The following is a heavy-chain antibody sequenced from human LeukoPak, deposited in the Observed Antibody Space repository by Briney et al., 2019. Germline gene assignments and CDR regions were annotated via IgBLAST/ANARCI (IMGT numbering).Heavy chain of an antibody. D-gene: IGHD4-17*01. CDR2: IFSTGIT. CDR1: GGSISGYY. V-gene: IGHV4-59*01. J-gene: IGHJ4*02. CDR3: ARGSDGDYGGGGDY. Sequence: PSETLSLTCTVSGGSISGYYWGWIRQTPGKGLEWIGYIFSTGITKFNPSLWNRVTMSVDTSKKQLSMRLISVTAADTAVYYCARGSDGDYGGGGDYWGQGTLVTVSS.